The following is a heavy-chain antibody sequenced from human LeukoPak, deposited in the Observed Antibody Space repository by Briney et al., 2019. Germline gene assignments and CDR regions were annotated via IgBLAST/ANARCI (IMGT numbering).Heavy chain of an antibody. CDR3: ARGRQCDF. CDR2: IYSGGSP. V-gene: IGHV3-53*01. Sequence: GGSLRLSCAASGFIVSANYMNWVRQAPGKGVEWVSVIYSGGSPFYADSVKGRFTISRDNSKNTVYLQMNSLRVEDTAVYYCARGRQCDFWGQGTLVTVSS. D-gene: IGHD4-11*01. J-gene: IGHJ4*02. CDR1: GFIVSANY.